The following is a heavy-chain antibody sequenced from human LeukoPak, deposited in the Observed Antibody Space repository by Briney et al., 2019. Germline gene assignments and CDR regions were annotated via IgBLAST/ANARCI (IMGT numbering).Heavy chain of an antibody. CDR1: GFTVSSNY. V-gene: IGHV3-7*01. J-gene: IGHJ4*02. Sequence: AGGSLRLSCAASGFTVSSNYMSWVRQAPGKGLEWVANIKQDGSEKYYVDSVKGRFTISRDSAKNSLYLQMNSLRAEDTAVYYCARAISMIVVAPGYWGQGTLVTVSS. D-gene: IGHD3-22*01. CDR3: ARAISMIVVAPGY. CDR2: IKQDGSEK.